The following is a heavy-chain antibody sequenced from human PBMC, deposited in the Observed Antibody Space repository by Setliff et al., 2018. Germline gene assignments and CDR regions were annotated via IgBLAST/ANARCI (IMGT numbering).Heavy chain of an antibody. V-gene: IGHV4-34*01. Sequence: SETLSLTCAVYGESFSGYFWSWIRQTPEKGLEWIGEISHSGNTNYNPSFKSRVTISIDTSKNQFSLKVNSVTAADTAVYFCARVLVLGYNWFDPWGQGTLVTVPQ. D-gene: IGHD3-10*01. J-gene: IGHJ5*02. CDR2: ISHSGNT. CDR3: ARVLVLGYNWFDP. CDR1: GESFSGYF.